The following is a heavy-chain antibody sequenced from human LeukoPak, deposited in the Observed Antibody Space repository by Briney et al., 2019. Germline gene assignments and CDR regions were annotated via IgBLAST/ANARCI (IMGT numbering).Heavy chain of an antibody. J-gene: IGHJ4*02. V-gene: IGHV4-59*01. CDR1: GGSIRSYY. D-gene: IGHD1-26*01. CDR3: ASFSGSYYDD. Sequence: SETLSLTCTVSGGSIRSYYWSWIRQPPGKGLEWIGYLYYSGITNYNPSLKSRVTISVDTSKNQFSLKLSSVTAADTAVYYCASFSGSYYDDWGQGTLVTASS. CDR2: LYYSGIT.